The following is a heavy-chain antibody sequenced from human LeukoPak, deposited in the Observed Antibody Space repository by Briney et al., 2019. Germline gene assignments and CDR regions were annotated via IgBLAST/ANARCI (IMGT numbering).Heavy chain of an antibody. CDR2: IYTSGST. J-gene: IGHJ2*01. Sequence: RTSETLSLTCTVSGGSISSYYWSWIRQPAGKGLGWIGRIYTSGSTNYNPSLKSRVTMSVDTSKNQFSLKLSSVTAADTAVYYCARDPVSYGYEHYWYFDLWGRGTLVTVSS. CDR1: GGSISSYY. CDR3: ARDPVSYGYEHYWYFDL. D-gene: IGHD5-18*01. V-gene: IGHV4-4*07.